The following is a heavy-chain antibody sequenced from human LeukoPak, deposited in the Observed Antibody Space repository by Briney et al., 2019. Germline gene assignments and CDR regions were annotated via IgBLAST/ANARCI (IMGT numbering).Heavy chain of an antibody. V-gene: IGHV3-53*01. Sequence: GGSLRLSCAASGLTVSSNYMSWVRQPPGKGLEWVSVIYSGGSTYYADSVKGRFTISRDNSKNTLYLQMNSLRAEDTAVYYCARASIRHSRDTSMVSSFGGFDYWGQGTLVTVSS. CDR3: ARASIRHSRDTSMVSSFGGFDY. D-gene: IGHD5-18*01. CDR1: GLTVSSNY. CDR2: IYSGGST. J-gene: IGHJ4*02.